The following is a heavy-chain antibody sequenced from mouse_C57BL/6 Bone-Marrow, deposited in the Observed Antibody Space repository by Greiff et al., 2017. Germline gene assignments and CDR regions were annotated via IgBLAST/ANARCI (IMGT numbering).Heavy chain of an antibody. J-gene: IGHJ2*01. CDR2: IDPSDSYT. D-gene: IGHD1-1*01. Sequence: QVQLQQPGAELVMPGASVKLSCKASGYTFTSYWMHWVKQRPGQGLEWIGEIDPSDSYTNSNQKFKGKSTLTVDKSSSTASMQRSSLTSEDSAVYYCARASKLRSFDYWGQGTTLTVSS. V-gene: IGHV1-69*01. CDR3: ARASKLRSFDY. CDR1: GYTFTSYW.